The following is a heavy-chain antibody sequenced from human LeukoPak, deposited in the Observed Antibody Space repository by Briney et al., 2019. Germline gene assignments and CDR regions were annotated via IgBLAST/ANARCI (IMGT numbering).Heavy chain of an antibody. CDR1: GGSFSSFG. J-gene: IGHJ4*02. V-gene: IGHV1-2*02. D-gene: IGHD7-27*01. CDR3: ARRLTGVDY. CDR2: INPNSGGT. Sequence: ASVRVSCKASGGSFSSFGLSWVRQAPGQGLEWMGWINPNSGGTNYAQKFQGRVTMTRDTSISTVYMELNSLRSDDTAVYYCARRLTGVDYWGQGTQVTVSS.